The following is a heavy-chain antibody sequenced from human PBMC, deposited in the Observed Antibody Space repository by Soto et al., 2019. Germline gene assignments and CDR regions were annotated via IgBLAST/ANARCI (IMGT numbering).Heavy chain of an antibody. Sequence: QAQLVESGGGVVQPGRSLRLSCAASGFTFSSYGMHWVRQAPGKGLEWGAVISYDGSNKYYADSVKGRFTISRDNSKNTLYLQINSLRAEDTAVYYCAKLDSSGSTPDAFDIWGQGTMVTVSS. CDR1: GFTFSSYG. D-gene: IGHD2-15*01. V-gene: IGHV3-30*18. CDR3: AKLDSSGSTPDAFDI. J-gene: IGHJ3*02. CDR2: ISYDGSNK.